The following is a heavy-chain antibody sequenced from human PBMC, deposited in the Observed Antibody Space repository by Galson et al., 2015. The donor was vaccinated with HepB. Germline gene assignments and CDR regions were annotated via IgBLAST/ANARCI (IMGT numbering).Heavy chain of an antibody. D-gene: IGHD4-17*01. CDR3: ARVADADYGDHSHFDS. V-gene: IGHV3-21*01. CDR1: GFMFNYYS. J-gene: IGHJ4*02. Sequence: SLRLSCAASGFMFNYYSMNWVRQAPGKGLEWVSSITSSSYIDYADSVKGRFTISRDNAQNSLYLQINSLRAEDTAVYYCARVADADYGDHSHFDSWGQGTLVTVSS. CDR2: ITSSSYI.